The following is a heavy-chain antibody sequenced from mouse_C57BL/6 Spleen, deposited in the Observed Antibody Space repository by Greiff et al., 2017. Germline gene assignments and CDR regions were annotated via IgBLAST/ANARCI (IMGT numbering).Heavy chain of an antibody. CDR1: GFSFNTYA. CDR3: VIPDGSNLDFFAY. J-gene: IGHJ3*01. Sequence: EVQGVESGGGLVQPKGSLKLSCAASGFSFNTYAMNWVRQAPGKGLEWVARIRSKSNNYATYYADSVKDRFTISRDDSESMLYLQINNLKTEDTAMYYCVIPDGSNLDFFAYWGQGTLVTVSA. CDR2: IRSKSNNYAT. V-gene: IGHV10-1*01. D-gene: IGHD4-1*01.